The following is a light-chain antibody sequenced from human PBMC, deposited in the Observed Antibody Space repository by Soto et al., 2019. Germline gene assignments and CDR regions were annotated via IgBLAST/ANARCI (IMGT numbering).Light chain of an antibody. J-gene: IGKJ5*01. Sequence: DIVMTQSPATLPVSPGERATLSCRASQSVSSNLAWYQQKPGQAPRFLIYGASTRATGIPGRFSASGSGTDFTLTITPLEPEDFAVYFCQQYGNSPITFGQGTRLEIK. V-gene: IGKV3-15*01. CDR1: QSVSSN. CDR3: QQYGNSPIT. CDR2: GAS.